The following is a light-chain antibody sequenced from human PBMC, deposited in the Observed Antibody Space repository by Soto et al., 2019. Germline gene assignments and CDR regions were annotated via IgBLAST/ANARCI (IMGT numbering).Light chain of an antibody. CDR3: HEYNTWPWT. CDR1: LSVSSSY. V-gene: IGKV3-15*01. J-gene: IGKJ1*01. CDR2: GAS. Sequence: PGERVTLSCRASLSVSSSYLTWYQQKPGQAPRILIFGASTRAAGIPARFSGSGSGTEFILTINSLQSEDFAVYYCHEYNTWPWTFGQGTKVDIK.